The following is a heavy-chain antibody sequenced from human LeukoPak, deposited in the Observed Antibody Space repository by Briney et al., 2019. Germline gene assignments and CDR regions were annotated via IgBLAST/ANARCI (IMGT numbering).Heavy chain of an antibody. V-gene: IGHV3-30*18. CDR3: AKDSLPRLAYCGGDCYSLYNWFDP. D-gene: IGHD2-21*02. CDR1: GFTFSSYG. Sequence: GRSLRLSCAASGFTFSSYGMHWVRQAPGKGLEWVAVISYDGSNKYYADSVKGRFTISRDNSKNTLYLQMNSLRAEDTAAYYCAKDSLPRLAYCGGDCYSLYNWFDPWGQGTLVTVSS. J-gene: IGHJ5*02. CDR2: ISYDGSNK.